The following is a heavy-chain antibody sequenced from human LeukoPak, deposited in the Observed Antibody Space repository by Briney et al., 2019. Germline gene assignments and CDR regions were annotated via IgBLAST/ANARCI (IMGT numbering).Heavy chain of an antibody. CDR1: GGSISSYY. CDR2: ISDIGSI. D-gene: IGHD2-8*02. Sequence: SETLSLTCTVSGGSISSYYWSWIRQPPGKGLEWIAYISDIGSINYNPSLKSRVTISLDTPKNQFALKLSSVTAADTAVYYCAGHHPRNTVDFWGQGTLVTVSS. CDR3: AGHHPRNTVDF. J-gene: IGHJ4*02. V-gene: IGHV4-59*08.